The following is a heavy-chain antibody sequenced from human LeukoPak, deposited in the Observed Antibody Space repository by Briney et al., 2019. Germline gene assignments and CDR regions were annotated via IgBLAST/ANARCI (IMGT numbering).Heavy chain of an antibody. Sequence: GGSLRLSCAASGFTFSTYNMNWVRQAPEKGLEWVSSISGSSSYIYYADSVKGRFTISRDNAKNSLYLQMNSLRAEDTAVYYCARDNSHYYYDTSAKVERTDYWGQGTLVTVSS. J-gene: IGHJ4*02. CDR3: ARDNSHYYYDTSAKVERTDY. CDR1: GFTFSTYN. D-gene: IGHD3-22*01. V-gene: IGHV3-21*01. CDR2: ISGSSSYI.